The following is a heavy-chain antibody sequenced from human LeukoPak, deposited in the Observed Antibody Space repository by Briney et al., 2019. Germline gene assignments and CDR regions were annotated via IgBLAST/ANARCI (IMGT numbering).Heavy chain of an antibody. CDR2: ISVSGGTT. V-gene: IGHV3-23*01. CDR3: AVSTPYFDY. D-gene: IGHD2-15*01. J-gene: IGHJ4*02. CDR1: GFTFSSYA. Sequence: GGSLRLSCAASGFTFSSYAMSWVRQAPGKGLEWVSAISVSGGTTYYADSVKGRFAIFRDNSKNTLYLQMNSLRAEDTAVYYCAVSTPYFDYWGQGTLVTVSS.